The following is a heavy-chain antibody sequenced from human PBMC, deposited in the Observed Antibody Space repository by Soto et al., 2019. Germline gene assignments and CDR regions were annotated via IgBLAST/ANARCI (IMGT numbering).Heavy chain of an antibody. Sequence: GGSLRLSCAASGFTLTNYAMSWVRKARGNGLEWVSAITGSGDTTFYRDSVRGRFTVSRDNSKNTVYLQMNSLRPEDTAIYICAKDRDDIGMVDALDIWGQGTMVTV. CDR3: AKDRDDIGMVDALDI. D-gene: IGHD3-3*01. J-gene: IGHJ3*02. V-gene: IGHV3-23*01. CDR2: ITGSGDTT. CDR1: GFTLTNYA.